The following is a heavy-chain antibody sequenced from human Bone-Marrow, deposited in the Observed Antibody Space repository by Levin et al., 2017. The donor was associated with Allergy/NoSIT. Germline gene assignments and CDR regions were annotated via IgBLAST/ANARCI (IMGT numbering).Heavy chain of an antibody. CDR1: GGSFRAGGYS. CDR2: FHHSGRT. Sequence: SQTLSLTCAVSGGSFRAGGYSWSWIRQSPGKGLEWIGCFHHSGRTFYNPSLKSRVTISADSSKNHFSLNLISLTAADTAVYYCAGLYDGFDVWGQGTMVTVSS. D-gene: IGHD5/OR15-5a*01. V-gene: IGHV4-30-2*06. CDR3: AGLYDGFDV. J-gene: IGHJ3*01.